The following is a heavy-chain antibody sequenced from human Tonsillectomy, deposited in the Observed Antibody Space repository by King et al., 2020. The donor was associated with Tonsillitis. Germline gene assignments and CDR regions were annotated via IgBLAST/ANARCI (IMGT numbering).Heavy chain of an antibody. D-gene: IGHD4-17*01. CDR1: GGSISGSRSY. Sequence: VQLQESGPGLVKPSETLSLTCTVSGGSISGSRSYWGWIRQSRMKGLEWIASIYYNGNTYYTPSLKSRISIFVDTSNNQFSLKVDSVTAADTAIYYCARHDNFGDYFDYWGQGALITVSS. J-gene: IGHJ4*02. V-gene: IGHV4-39*01. CDR3: ARHDNFGDYFDY. CDR2: IYYNGNT.